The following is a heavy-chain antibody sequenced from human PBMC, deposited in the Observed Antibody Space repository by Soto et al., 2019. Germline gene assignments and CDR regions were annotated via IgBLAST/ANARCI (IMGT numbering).Heavy chain of an antibody. CDR3: EKNGQHPYSGYGMDV. Sequence: QGQLVQSGAEVKKPGASVKVSCKASGYTFTRYGISWVRQAPGQGLEWMGWISGYNGDTKYAQKFEGRGTMTVDRYTTTAYMELRSLTSDDRAVYYCEKNGQHPYSGYGMDVWGQGTTVTVSS. J-gene: IGHJ6*02. CDR2: ISGYNGDT. D-gene: IGHD2-15*01. V-gene: IGHV1-18*01. CDR1: GYTFTRYG.